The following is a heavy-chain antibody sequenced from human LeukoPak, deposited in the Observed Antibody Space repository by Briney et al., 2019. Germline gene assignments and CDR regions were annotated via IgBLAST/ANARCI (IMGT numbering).Heavy chain of an antibody. V-gene: IGHV4-34*01. CDR2: INHSGST. CDR3: ARRSGYCSSTSCYYWFDP. D-gene: IGHD2-2*01. CDR1: GGSFSGYY. J-gene: IGHJ5*02. Sequence: PSETLSLTCAVYGGSFSGYYWSWIRQPPGKGLEWIGEINHSGSTNYNPSLKSRVTISVDRSKNQFSLKLSSVTAADTAVYYCARRSGYCSSTSCYYWFDPWGQGTLVTVSS.